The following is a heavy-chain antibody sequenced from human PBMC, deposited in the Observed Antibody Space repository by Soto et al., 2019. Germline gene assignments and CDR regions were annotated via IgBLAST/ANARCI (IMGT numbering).Heavy chain of an antibody. Sequence: GGSLRLSCTASGFTFGDYAMSWVRQAPGEGLEWVGFIRSQVFGGTAEHAASVKGRFTISRDDSKGIAYLQMNSLKTEDTAGYFCTRAGCGGDCYPQRFYDYGVQGSLVTVSS. CDR2: IRSQVFGGTA. V-gene: IGHV3-49*04. CDR1: GFTFGDYA. CDR3: TRAGCGGDCYPQRFYDY. D-gene: IGHD2-21*02. J-gene: IGHJ4*02.